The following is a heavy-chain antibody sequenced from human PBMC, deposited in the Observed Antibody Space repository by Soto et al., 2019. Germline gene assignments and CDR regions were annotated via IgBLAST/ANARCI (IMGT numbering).Heavy chain of an antibody. CDR2: IYYSGST. Sequence: SETVCLTGTVAGCAISSDYWSWIRQPPGKGLEWIGYIYYSGSTNYNPSLKSRVTISVDTSTNQFSLKLSSVTAADTAVYYGASGVDPIVGVVKTAAFDIWGQGTMVTVSS. D-gene: IGHD3-3*01. J-gene: IGHJ3*02. CDR3: ASGVDPIVGVVKTAAFDI. CDR1: GCAISSDY. V-gene: IGHV4-59*01.